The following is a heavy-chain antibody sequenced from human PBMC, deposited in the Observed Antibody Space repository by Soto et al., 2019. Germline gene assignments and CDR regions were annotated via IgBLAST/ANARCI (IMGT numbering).Heavy chain of an antibody. CDR1: GFTFDDYA. V-gene: IGHV3-9*01. CDR2: ISWNSGSI. CDR3: AREKRANGYFDY. D-gene: IGHD6-25*01. Sequence: GGSLRLSCAASGFTFDDYAMHWVRQAPGKGLEWVSGISWNSGSIGYADSVKGRFIISRDDAKSSLFLQVNSLRVEDTAVYYCAREKRANGYFDYWGQGTLVTVSS. J-gene: IGHJ4*02.